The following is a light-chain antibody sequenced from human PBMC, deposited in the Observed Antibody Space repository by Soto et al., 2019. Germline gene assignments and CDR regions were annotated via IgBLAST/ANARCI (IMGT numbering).Light chain of an antibody. CDR2: EVT. J-gene: IGLJ2*01. Sequence: QSVLTQPASVSGSPGQSITISCTGTSSDIGASNYVSWYQQHPGKAPKLMLYEVTHRPSGVSNRFSGSKSDNTASLTISGLQAEDEADYYCSSYRRSTSLVFGGGTKLTVL. CDR1: SSDIGASNY. CDR3: SSYRRSTSLV. V-gene: IGLV2-14*01.